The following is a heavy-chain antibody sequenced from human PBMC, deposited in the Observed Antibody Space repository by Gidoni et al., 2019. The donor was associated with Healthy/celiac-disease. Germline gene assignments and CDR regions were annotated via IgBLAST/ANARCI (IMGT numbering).Heavy chain of an antibody. CDR1: GGSISSGDYY. J-gene: IGHJ4*02. CDR2: IYYSGST. D-gene: IGHD4-17*01. V-gene: IGHV4-30-4*01. Sequence: QVQLQESGPGLVKPSQTLSLTCTVPGGSISSGDYYWSWIRQPPGKGLEWIGYIYYSGSTYYNPSLKSRVTISVDTSKNQFSLKLSSVTAADTAVYYCAREGADYGGNSGYDYWGQGTLVTVSS. CDR3: AREGADYGGNSGYDY.